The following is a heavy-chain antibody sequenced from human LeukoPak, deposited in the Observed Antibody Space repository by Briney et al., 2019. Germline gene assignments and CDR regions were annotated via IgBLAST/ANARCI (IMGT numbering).Heavy chain of an antibody. CDR3: ARTYYYGSGSNDY. Sequence: SETLSLTCAISGDSVSSNSASWNWIRQSPSRGLEWLGRTYYRSKWYNDYAVSVKSRITINPDTSKNQFSLQLNSVTPEDTAVYYCARTYYYGSGSNDYWGQGTMVTVSS. CDR1: GDSVSSNSAS. V-gene: IGHV6-1*01. J-gene: IGHJ4*02. D-gene: IGHD3-10*01. CDR2: TYYRSKWYN.